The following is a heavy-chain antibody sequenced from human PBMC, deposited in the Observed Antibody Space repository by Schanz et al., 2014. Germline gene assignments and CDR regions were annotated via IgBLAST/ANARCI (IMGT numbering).Heavy chain of an antibody. CDR2: ISFGSTAI. J-gene: IGHJ6*02. CDR1: GFTFSSSS. V-gene: IGHV3-48*01. Sequence: EMQLVQSGGALVQPGGSMRLSCEGSGFTFSSSSLNWVRQAPGKGLEWIAFISFGSTAIYYADSVKGRFTISRDNAKNSLFLQMNSLRVEDTAVYYCARLPVGYGSGIWDVWGQGTSVTVSS. CDR3: ARLPVGYGSGIWDV. D-gene: IGHD3-10*01.